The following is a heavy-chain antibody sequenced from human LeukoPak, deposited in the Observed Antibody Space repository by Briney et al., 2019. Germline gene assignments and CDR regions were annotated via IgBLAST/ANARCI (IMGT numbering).Heavy chain of an antibody. D-gene: IGHD2-2*01. CDR1: GYSFTSYW. CDR2: IDPSDSYT. Sequence: GESLRISCKGSGYSFTSYWISWVRQMPGKGLEWMGRIDPSDSYTNYSPSFQGHVTISADKSISTAYLQWSSLKASDTAMYYCARRGAVERYCSSTSCYWVDAFDIWGQGTMVTVSS. J-gene: IGHJ3*02. CDR3: ARRGAVERYCSSTSCYWVDAFDI. V-gene: IGHV5-10-1*01.